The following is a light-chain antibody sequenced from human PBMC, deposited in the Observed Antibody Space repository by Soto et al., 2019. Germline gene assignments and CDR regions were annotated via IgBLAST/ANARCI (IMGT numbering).Light chain of an antibody. J-gene: IGKJ1*01. CDR2: DAS. V-gene: IGKV1-5*01. CDR1: QTIGSW. Sequence: DIQMTQSPSTLSASVGDRVTVTCRASQTIGSWLAWYQQKPGRAPKLLIFDASSLESGVPSRFSGNGSGTEFTLTITSLQPDDFATYYCQHYNTYSPAFGLGTKVDIK. CDR3: QHYNTYSPA.